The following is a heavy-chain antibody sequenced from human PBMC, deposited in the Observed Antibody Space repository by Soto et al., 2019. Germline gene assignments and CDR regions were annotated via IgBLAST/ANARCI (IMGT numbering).Heavy chain of an antibody. V-gene: IGHV4-30-4*01. CDR3: AGLPRHAFDTSGYYFDF. D-gene: IGHD3-22*01. CDR2: IYYSGST. J-gene: IGHJ4*02. CDR1: SGSIRSADYY. Sequence: SETLSLTCTVSSGSIRSADYYWSWIRQPPGEGLEWLGYIYYSGSTYYNPSLRSRLPISVDTSKKQFSLKLRAVTAADTAVYFCAGLPRHAFDTSGYYFDFWGQGSLVTVSS.